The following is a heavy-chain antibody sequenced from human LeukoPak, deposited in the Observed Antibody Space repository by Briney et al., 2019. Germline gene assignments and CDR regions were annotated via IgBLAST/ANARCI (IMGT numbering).Heavy chain of an antibody. CDR3: ARDTYYYDSSDYYYHYYFDY. CDR2: ISYDGSNK. CDR1: GFTFSSYG. Sequence: SGGSLRLSCAASGFTFSSYGMHWVRQAPGKGLEWVAVISYDGSNKYYADSVKGRFTISRDNSKNTLYLQMNSLRAEDTAVYYCARDTYYYDSSDYYYHYYFDYWGQGTLVTVSS. D-gene: IGHD3-22*01. J-gene: IGHJ4*02. V-gene: IGHV3-30*03.